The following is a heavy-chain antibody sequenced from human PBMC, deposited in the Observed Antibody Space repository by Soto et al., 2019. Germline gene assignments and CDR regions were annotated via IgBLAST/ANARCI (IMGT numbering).Heavy chain of an antibody. CDR3: ARAKPAAAGLVSVTDY. CDR2: ISSSSSYI. Sequence: GGSLRLSCAASGFTFSSYSMNWVRQAPGKGLEWVSSISSSSSYIYYADSVKGRFTISRDNAKNSRYLQMNSLRAEDTAVYYCARAKPAAAGLVSVTDYWGQGTLVTVSS. CDR1: GFTFSSYS. J-gene: IGHJ4*02. D-gene: IGHD6-13*01. V-gene: IGHV3-21*01.